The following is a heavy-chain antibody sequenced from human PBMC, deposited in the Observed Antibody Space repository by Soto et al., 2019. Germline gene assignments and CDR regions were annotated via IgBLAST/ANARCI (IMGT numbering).Heavy chain of an antibody. D-gene: IGHD2-15*01. V-gene: IGHV4-31*03. CDR3: ARSGCSGGSCYSPYYYYYMDV. Sequence: SETLSLTCTVSGGSSSSGGYYWSWIRQHPGKGLEWIGYIYYSGSTYYNPSPKSRVTISVDTSKNQFSLKLSSVTAADTAVYYCARSGCSGGSCYSPYYYYYMDVWGKGTTVTVSS. CDR1: GGSSSSGGYY. CDR2: IYYSGST. J-gene: IGHJ6*03.